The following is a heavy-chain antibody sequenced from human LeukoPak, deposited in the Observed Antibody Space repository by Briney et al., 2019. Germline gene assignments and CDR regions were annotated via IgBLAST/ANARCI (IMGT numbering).Heavy chain of an antibody. J-gene: IGHJ5*02. CDR2: IYYSGST. D-gene: IGHD2-2*02. CDR1: GGSISSSSYY. Sequence: KPSETLSLTCTVSGGSISSSSYYWGWIRQPPGKGLEWIGSIYYSGSTYYNPSLKSRVTISVDTSKNQFSLKLSSVTAADTAVYYCARRDIVVVPAAIGYNWFNPWGQGTLVTVSS. V-gene: IGHV4-39*01. CDR3: ARRDIVVVPAAIGYNWFNP.